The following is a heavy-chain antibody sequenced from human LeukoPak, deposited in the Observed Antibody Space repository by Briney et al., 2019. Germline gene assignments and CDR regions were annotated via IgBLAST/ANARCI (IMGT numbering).Heavy chain of an antibody. D-gene: IGHD5-24*01. V-gene: IGHV3-7*03. J-gene: IGHJ4*02. CDR1: GFTFSSYS. CDR2: IKEDGTET. CDR3: AKEGRSLQTY. Sequence: PGGSLRLSSAASGFTFSSYSMNWVRLAPGKGLEWVANIKEDGTETYYVDSVKGRFTISRDNAKNSLYLQMNSLRVEDTAVYYCAKEGRSLQTYWGQGTLVTVSS.